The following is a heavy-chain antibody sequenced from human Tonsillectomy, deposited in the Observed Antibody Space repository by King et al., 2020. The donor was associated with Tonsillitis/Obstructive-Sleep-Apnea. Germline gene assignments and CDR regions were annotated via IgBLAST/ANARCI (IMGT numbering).Heavy chain of an antibody. CDR3: ARGEGYCSSTSCYNWFDP. V-gene: IGHV3-33*01. CDR2: IWYDGSNK. CDR1: GFTFISYG. Sequence: VQLVESGGGVVQPGRSLRLSCAASGFTFISYGMHWVRQAPGKGLEWVAVIWYDGSNKYYADSVKGRFTISRDNSKNTLYLQMNSLRAEDTAVYYCARGEGYCSSTSCYNWFDPWGQGTLVTVSS. J-gene: IGHJ5*02. D-gene: IGHD2-2*01.